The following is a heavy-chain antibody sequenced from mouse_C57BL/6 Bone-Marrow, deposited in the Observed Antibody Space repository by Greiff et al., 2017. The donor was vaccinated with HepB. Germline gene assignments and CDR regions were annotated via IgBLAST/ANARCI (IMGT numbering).Heavy chain of an antibody. CDR2: IDPNSGGT. CDR3: AKCPYDYDGGFDY. J-gene: IGHJ2*01. Sequence: QVQLQQPGAELVKPGASVKLSCKASGYTFTSYWMHWVKQRPGRGLEWIRRIDPNSGGTKYNEKFKSKATLTVDKPSSTAYMQLSSLTSEDSAVYYCAKCPYDYDGGFDYWGQGTTLTVSS. CDR1: GYTFTSYW. D-gene: IGHD2-4*01. V-gene: IGHV1-72*01.